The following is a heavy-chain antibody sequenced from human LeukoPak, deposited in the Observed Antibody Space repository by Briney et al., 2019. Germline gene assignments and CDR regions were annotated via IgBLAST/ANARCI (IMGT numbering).Heavy chain of an antibody. D-gene: IGHD6-13*01. V-gene: IGHV3-74*01. CDR1: GFTFSTNW. J-gene: IGHJ4*02. CDR3: VRGQATAWGLDY. CDR2: ISTDARTI. Sequence: GGSLRLSCAASGFTFSTNWMHWVRQAPGKGLVWVSHISTDARTITYADFVKGRFTISRDNAKNTLYLQMNSLRAEDTALYYCVRGQATAWGLDYWGQGTLVTVSS.